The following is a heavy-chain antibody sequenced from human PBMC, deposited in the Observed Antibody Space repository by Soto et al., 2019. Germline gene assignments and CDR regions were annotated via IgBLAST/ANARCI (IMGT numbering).Heavy chain of an antibody. CDR2: INAGNGNT. Sequence: GSVEVSCKASGYTFTSYAMPWVRQAPGQRLEWMGWINAGNGNTKYSQKFQGRVTITRDTSASTAYMELSSLRSEDTAVYYCARASPGYYDILTGLDYWGQGTLVTVS. D-gene: IGHD3-9*01. V-gene: IGHV1-3*01. CDR3: ARASPGYYDILTGLDY. J-gene: IGHJ4*02. CDR1: GYTFTSYA.